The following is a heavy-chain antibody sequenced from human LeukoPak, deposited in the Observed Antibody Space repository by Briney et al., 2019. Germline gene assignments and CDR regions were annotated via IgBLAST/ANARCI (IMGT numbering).Heavy chain of an antibody. CDR3: ARKTTEISFYYMDV. CDR2: ISSSGRNI. V-gene: IGHV3-11*01. CDR1: GFTFSDYY. J-gene: IGHJ6*03. D-gene: IGHD1-1*01. Sequence: GGSLTLSCAASGFTFSDYYMSWIRQAPGNGLEGVSYISSSGRNIYYTDSVKVRFTISRANAKNSLYLQLTSLRAEDTVVYYCARKTTEISFYYMDVWGRGTAVTVPS.